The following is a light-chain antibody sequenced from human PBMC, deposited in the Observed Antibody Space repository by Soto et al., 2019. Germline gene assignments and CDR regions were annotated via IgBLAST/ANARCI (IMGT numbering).Light chain of an antibody. J-gene: IGKJ1*01. V-gene: IGKV3-15*01. CDR1: QSVSSN. Sequence: EIERTQYPATLSVSPGERATISCRASQSVSSNLALYQQKPGHAPRLLIYGASTRATGIPARFSGSGSGTEFTLTISSLQSEDFAVYYCQQYNNWPPWTFGQGTKV. CDR2: GAS. CDR3: QQYNNWPPWT.